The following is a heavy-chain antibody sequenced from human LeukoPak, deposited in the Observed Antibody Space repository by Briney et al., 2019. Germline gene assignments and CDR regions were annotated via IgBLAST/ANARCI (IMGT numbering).Heavy chain of an antibody. CDR1: GGSFSGYY. J-gene: IGHJ3*02. V-gene: IGHV4-34*01. Sequence: SSETLSLTCAVYGGSFSGYYWSWIRQPPGKGLEWIGEINHSGSTNYNPSLKSRVTISVDTSKNQFSLKLSSVTAADTAVYYCARIARGAFDIWGQGTMVTVSS. D-gene: IGHD3-10*01. CDR3: ARIARGAFDI. CDR2: INHSGST.